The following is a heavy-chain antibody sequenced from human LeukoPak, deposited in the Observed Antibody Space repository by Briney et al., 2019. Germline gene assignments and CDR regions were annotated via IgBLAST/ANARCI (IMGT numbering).Heavy chain of an antibody. Sequence: SETLSLTCGVSGYSISTGYYWGWIRQSPGKGLEWIGNIYRSGTTYYNPSLKSRVTISVDTSKNQFSLRLTSVTAADTAVYYWARRDRWFDPWGQGTLVTVSS. CDR2: IYRSGTT. CDR1: GYSISTGYY. J-gene: IGHJ5*02. V-gene: IGHV4-38-2*01. CDR3: ARRDRWFDP.